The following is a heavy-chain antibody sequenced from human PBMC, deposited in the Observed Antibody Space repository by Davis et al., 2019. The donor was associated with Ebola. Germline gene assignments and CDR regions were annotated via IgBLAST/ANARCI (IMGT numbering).Heavy chain of an antibody. D-gene: IGHD5-12*01. V-gene: IGHV3-48*04. CDR1: GFTFSSYS. CDR3: ARGGWLRFELGPGYYFDY. CDR2: ISSSSSTT. J-gene: IGHJ4*02. Sequence: GESLKISCAASGFTFSSYSMNWVRQAPGKGLEWVSYISSSSSTTYYADSLKGRFTISRDNAENSLYLQMNSLRAEDTAVYYCARGGWLRFELGPGYYFDYWGQGILVTVSS.